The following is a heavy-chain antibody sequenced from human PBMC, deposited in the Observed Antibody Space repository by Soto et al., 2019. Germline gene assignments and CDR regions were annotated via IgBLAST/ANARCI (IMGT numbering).Heavy chain of an antibody. CDR3: ARDPPEVVPAAILDY. Sequence: GGSLRLSCAASGFTFSSYEMNWVRQAPGKGLEWVSYISSSGSTIYYADSVKGRFTISRDNAKNSLYLQMNSLRAEDTAVYYCARDPPEVVPAAILDYWGQGTLVTVSS. J-gene: IGHJ4*02. CDR2: ISSSGSTI. D-gene: IGHD2-2*02. CDR1: GFTFSSYE. V-gene: IGHV3-48*03.